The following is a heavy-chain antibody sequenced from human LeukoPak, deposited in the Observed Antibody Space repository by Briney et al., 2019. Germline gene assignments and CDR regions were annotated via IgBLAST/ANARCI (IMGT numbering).Heavy chain of an antibody. CDR1: GFTFNTYA. D-gene: IGHD6-13*01. CDR3: AKGKKAAAGNSPFDY. J-gene: IGHJ4*02. Sequence: PGGSLRLSCAASGFTFNTYAMSWVRQAPGKGLEWVSVISGSGATTYYADSVKGRFTISRDNSKNTLYLQMNSLRAEDTAVYYCAKGKKAAAGNSPFDYWGQGTLVTVSS. V-gene: IGHV3-23*01. CDR2: ISGSGATT.